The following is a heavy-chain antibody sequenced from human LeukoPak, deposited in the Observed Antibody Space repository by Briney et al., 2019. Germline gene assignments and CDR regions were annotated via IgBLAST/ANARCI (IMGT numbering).Heavy chain of an antibody. V-gene: IGHV4-59*01. J-gene: IGHJ3*02. CDR1: GGSISSYY. CDR3: ASNYDSSGYYYRDAFDI. CDR2: FYYSGST. Sequence: SETLSLTCTVSGGSISSYYWSWIRQPPGKGLEWIGYFYYSGSTNYNPSLKSRATISVDTSKNQFSLKLSSVTAADTAAYYCASNYDSSGYYYRDAFDIWGQGTMVTVSS. D-gene: IGHD3-22*01.